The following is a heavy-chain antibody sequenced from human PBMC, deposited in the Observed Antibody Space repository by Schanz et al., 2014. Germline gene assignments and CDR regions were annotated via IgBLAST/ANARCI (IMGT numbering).Heavy chain of an antibody. D-gene: IGHD6-13*01. J-gene: IGHJ4*02. CDR1: GFNFGDYY. CDR3: ARTSGGQYSSTWYVDY. V-gene: IGHV3-30*03. CDR2: ISYDGSNK. Sequence: VQLVESGGGLVQSGGSLRLSCAASGFNFGDYYMTWVRQAPGKGLEWVAVISYDGSNKYYADSVKGRFTISRDNSKNTLYLQMNSLRAEDTAVYYCARTSGGQYSSTWYVDYWGQGTLVTVSS.